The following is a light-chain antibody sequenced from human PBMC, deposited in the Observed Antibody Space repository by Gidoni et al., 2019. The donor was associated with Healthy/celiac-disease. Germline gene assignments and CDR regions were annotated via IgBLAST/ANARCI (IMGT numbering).Light chain of an antibody. CDR3: QRSYSTPT. V-gene: IGKV1-39*01. J-gene: IGKJ5*01. Sequence: DLQMTQSPSSLSASVGDRVTITSRASQSSSSYLKFYQQKPEKAPKLLTYAASSLQRVVPTRFSGSGSRKDFTLTISSLQAEDFATYYCQRSYSTPTFGQGTRLEIK. CDR1: QSSSSY. CDR2: AAS.